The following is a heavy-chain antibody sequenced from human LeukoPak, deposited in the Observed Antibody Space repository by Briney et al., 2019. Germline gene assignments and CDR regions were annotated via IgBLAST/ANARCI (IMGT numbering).Heavy chain of an antibody. CDR1: GDSVSSNSVA. CDR3: ARGINSAFDI. J-gene: IGHJ3*02. D-gene: IGHD5-24*01. Sequence: SQTLSLSCAISGDSVSSNSVAWNWIRQSPSRGLEWLGRAYSRSKGNKDYAISVKSRININTDTSRNQFSLQLNSVTPEDTAVYYCARGINSAFDIWAKGQWSPSLQ. CDR2: AYSRSKGNK. V-gene: IGHV6-1*01.